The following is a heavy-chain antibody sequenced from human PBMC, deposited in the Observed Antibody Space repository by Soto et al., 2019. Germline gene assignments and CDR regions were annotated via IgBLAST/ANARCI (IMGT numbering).Heavy chain of an antibody. CDR1: GFIFSSYA. CDR3: AKVSSDRGYYYFAMDV. CDR2: ISHGGNEK. Sequence: QVQLLQSGGGVVQPGRSLRLSCAASGFIFSSYAMHWVRQAPGKGLEWVAVISHGGNEKYYADSVEGRFTISRDNSKTMVYLQMNGLRPEDTAVYYCAKVSSDRGYYYFAMDVWGQGTTVTVSS. J-gene: IGHJ6*02. D-gene: IGHD3-10*01. V-gene: IGHV3-30*18.